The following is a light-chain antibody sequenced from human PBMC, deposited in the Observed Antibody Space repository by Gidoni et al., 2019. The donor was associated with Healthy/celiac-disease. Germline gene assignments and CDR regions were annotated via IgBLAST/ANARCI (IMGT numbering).Light chain of an antibody. V-gene: IGKV3-20*01. CDR1: QSVRSSY. CDR3: QQYGRSPWT. J-gene: IGKJ1*01. CDR2: GAS. Sequence: EIVLTQSPGTLSLSPGERATLSCRASQSVRSSYLAWYQQKPGQAPRLLIFGASSRATGIPDRFSGSGSRTDFTLTISRLEPEDFAVYYCQQYGRSPWTFXXXTKVEIK.